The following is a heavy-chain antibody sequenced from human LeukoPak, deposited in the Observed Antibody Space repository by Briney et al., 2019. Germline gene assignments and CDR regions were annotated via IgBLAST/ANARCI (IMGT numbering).Heavy chain of an antibody. V-gene: IGHV4-34*01. J-gene: IGHJ6*03. CDR3: ARGRYYDFWSGYPNYYYYMDV. CDR1: GGSFSGYY. D-gene: IGHD3-3*01. Sequence: PSETLSLTCAVYGGSFSGYYWSWIRQPPGKGLEWIGEINHSGSTNYNPSLKSRVAISVDTSKNQFSLKLSSVTAADTAVCYCARGRYYDFWSGYPNYYYYMDVWGKGTTVTVSS. CDR2: INHSGST.